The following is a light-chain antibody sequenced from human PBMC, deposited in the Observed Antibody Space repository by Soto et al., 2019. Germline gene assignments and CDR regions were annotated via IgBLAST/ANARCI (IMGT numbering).Light chain of an antibody. V-gene: IGKV1-5*03. Sequence: DIQMTQSPSTLSASIGDRVTITCRASQSISSWLAWYQQKPGKAPKLLIYNASTLQSGVPSRFRGSGSGTEFTLTISSLQPDDFATYYCQHYNSYSEAFGQGTKVEFK. CDR1: QSISSW. CDR2: NAS. CDR3: QHYNSYSEA. J-gene: IGKJ1*01.